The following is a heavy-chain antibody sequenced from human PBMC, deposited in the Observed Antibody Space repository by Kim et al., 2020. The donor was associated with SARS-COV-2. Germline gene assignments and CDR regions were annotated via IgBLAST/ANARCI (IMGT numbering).Heavy chain of an antibody. D-gene: IGHD6-19*01. J-gene: IGHJ3*02. CDR1: GYTLTELS. Sequence: ASVKVSCKVSGYTLTELSMHWVRQAPGKGLEWMGGFDPEDGETIYAQKFQGRVTMTEDTSTDTAYMELSSLRSEDTAVYYCATDSRWLEHDAFDIWGQGTMVTVSS. CDR2: FDPEDGET. CDR3: ATDSRWLEHDAFDI. V-gene: IGHV1-24*01.